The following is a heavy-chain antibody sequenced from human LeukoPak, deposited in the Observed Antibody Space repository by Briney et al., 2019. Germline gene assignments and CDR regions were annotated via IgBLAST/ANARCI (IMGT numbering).Heavy chain of an antibody. V-gene: IGHV4-34*01. D-gene: IGHD2/OR15-2a*01. J-gene: IGHJ4*02. CDR2: INHSGST. CDR1: GVSFSGHY. CDR3: ARGRAVRQVLRIKSAYLDY. Sequence: SETLSLTCAVYGVSFSGHYWSWIRRPPGKGLEWIGEINHSGSTTYNPSLKSRVTISVETSKNQCSLKLSAVTAADTAVYYCARGRAVRQVLRIKSAYLDYWGQGTLVTVSS.